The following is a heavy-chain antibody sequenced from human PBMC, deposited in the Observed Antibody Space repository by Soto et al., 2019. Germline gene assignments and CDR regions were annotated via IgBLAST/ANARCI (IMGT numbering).Heavy chain of an antibody. V-gene: IGHV1-69*13. CDR2: IIPIFGTA. CDR3: ARDAGHRYYYGSGSHYYYYFGMDV. CDR1: GGTFSSYA. Sequence: GASVKVSCKASGGTFSSYAISWVRQAPGQGLEWMGGIIPIFGTANYAQKFQGRVTITADESTSTAYMELSSLISEDTAVYYCARDAGHRYYYGSGSHYYYYFGMDVWGQGTTVTVSS. J-gene: IGHJ6*02. D-gene: IGHD3-10*01.